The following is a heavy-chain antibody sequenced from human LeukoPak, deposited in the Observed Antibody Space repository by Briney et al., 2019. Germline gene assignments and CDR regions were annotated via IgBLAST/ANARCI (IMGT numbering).Heavy chain of an antibody. V-gene: IGHV1-2*02. CDR2: INPNSGGT. D-gene: IGHD2-2*01. CDR1: GYTFTGYY. J-gene: IGHJ5*02. Sequence: ASVKVSCKASGYTFTGYYMHWVRQAPGQGLEWMGWINPNSGGTNYAQKFQGRVTMTRDTSISTAYMELSRLRSDDTAVYYCARGHCSITSCSDPWGQGTLVTVST. CDR3: ARGHCSITSCSDP.